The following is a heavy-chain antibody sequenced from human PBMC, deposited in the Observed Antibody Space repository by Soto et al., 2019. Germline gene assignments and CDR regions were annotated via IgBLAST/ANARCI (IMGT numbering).Heavy chain of an antibody. CDR3: GTMPIVVEPAPMDV. CDR1: GYSISRGFY. V-gene: IGHV4-38-2*01. D-gene: IGHD2-2*01. J-gene: IGHJ6*02. CDR2: ISHSGRT. Sequence: SETLSLTCAVSGYSISRGFYWAWIRQPPGKGLEWIGSISHSGRTYYQASLKSRATISLDTSKNQFSLNLVSVTAADTAVYFCGTMPIVVEPAPMDVWGPGTSVTVSS.